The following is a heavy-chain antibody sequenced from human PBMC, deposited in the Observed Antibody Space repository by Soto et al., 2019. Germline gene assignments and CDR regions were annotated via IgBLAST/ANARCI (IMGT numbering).Heavy chain of an antibody. J-gene: IGHJ3*02. CDR3: ARDPGYSTTWHQAFDI. CDR2: ISTYNGNT. CDR1: GYTFTSYG. D-gene: IGHD6-13*01. V-gene: IGHV1-18*01. Sequence: QVQLVQSGAEVKKPGASVKVSCRASGYTFTSYGINWVRQAPGHGPEWMGRISTYNGNTNYVQKLQGRVTMTTDTSSNTAYLELRSLRYDDTAVYCCARDPGYSTTWHQAFDIWGQGTMVTVSS.